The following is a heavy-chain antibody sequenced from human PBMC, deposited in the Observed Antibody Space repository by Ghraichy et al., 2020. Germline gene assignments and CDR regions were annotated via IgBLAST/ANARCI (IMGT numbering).Heavy chain of an antibody. CDR2: VFYSGST. J-gene: IGHJ4*02. V-gene: IGHV4-59*01. CDR3: AREWGDGYCVFDF. CDR1: GGSISSYY. D-gene: IGHD5-24*01. Sequence: SETLSLTCTVSGGSISSYYWSWIRQPPGKGLEWIGYVFYSGSTNYNPSLKSRVTISLDTSKNQFSLKLSSVTAADTAVYYCAREWGDGYCVFDFWGQGTLVTVSS.